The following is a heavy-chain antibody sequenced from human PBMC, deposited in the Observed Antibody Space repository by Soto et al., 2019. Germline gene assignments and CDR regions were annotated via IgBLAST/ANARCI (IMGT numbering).Heavy chain of an antibody. V-gene: IGHV4-4*02. CDR3: ARARRGNDV. Sequence: QVQLQESGPGLVKPSGTLSLTCAVSGDSISNNNWWSWVRQPPTKGLEWIGEIYHSGTTNYNPSLKSRLTISVDKSRNQVSLKLNTVTAAETAVYYCARARRGNDVWGQGTAVTVSS. CDR2: IYHSGTT. J-gene: IGHJ6*02. CDR1: GDSISNNNW. D-gene: IGHD3-16*01.